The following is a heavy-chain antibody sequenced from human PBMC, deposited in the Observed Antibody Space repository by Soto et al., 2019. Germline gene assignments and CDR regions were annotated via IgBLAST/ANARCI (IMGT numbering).Heavy chain of an antibody. CDR1: GVSISSGDYY. D-gene: IGHD3-3*01. Sequence: PSETLSLTCTVSGVSISSGDYYWSWIRQPPGKGLDWIGEVNHSGSTNYNPSLKSRVTISVDTSKNLFSLKLSSVTAADTAVYYCARNPYDFWSGRRGGMDVWGQGTTVTVSS. V-gene: IGHV4-30-4*08. CDR3: ARNPYDFWSGRRGGMDV. J-gene: IGHJ6*02. CDR2: VNHSGST.